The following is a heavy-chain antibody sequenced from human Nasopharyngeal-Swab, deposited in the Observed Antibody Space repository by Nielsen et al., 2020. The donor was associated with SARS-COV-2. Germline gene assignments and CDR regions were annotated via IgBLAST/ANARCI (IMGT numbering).Heavy chain of an antibody. V-gene: IGHV3-9*01. Sequence: SLKISCAASGFTFDDYAMHWVRQAPGKGLEWVSTINWNSGRTGYEDSVKGRFTISRDNAKNSLYLQMDSLRAEDTALYYCARGTADHSNPSFDYWGQGTLVTVSS. CDR3: ARGTADHSNPSFDY. J-gene: IGHJ4*02. CDR2: INWNSGRT. CDR1: GFTFDDYA. D-gene: IGHD4-11*01.